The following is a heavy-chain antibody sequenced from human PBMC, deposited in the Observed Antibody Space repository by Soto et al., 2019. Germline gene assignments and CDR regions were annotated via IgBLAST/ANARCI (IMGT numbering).Heavy chain of an antibody. Sequence: GESLKISCKGSGYSFTSYWIGWVRQMPGKGLEWMGIIYAGDSDTRYSPSFQGQVTFSADKSISTAYLQWSSLKASDTAMYYCARKGKRRAYSPEEDYWGQGTLVTVSS. V-gene: IGHV5-51*01. CDR1: GYSFTSYW. CDR2: IYAGDSDT. J-gene: IGHJ4*02. CDR3: ARKGKRRAYSPEEDY. D-gene: IGHD5-18*01.